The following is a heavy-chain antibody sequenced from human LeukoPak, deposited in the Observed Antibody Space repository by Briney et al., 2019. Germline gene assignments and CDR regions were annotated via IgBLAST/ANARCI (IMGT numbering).Heavy chain of an antibody. D-gene: IGHD2-15*01. CDR3: AKGQRWELPLDF. J-gene: IGHJ4*02. V-gene: IGHV3-23*01. CDR1: GFTFSSYA. CDR2: ISDSGRST. Sequence: GGSLRLSCAAPGFTFSSYAMTWVRQAPGKGLEWVSAISDSGRSTYYADSVKGRFTSSRDVSKSTLYLQMNSLRAEDPALYYCAKGQRWELPLDFWGQGTLVTVSS.